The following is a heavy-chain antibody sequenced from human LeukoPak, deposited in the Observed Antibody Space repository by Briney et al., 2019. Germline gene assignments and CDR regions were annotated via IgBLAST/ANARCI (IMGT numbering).Heavy chain of an antibody. V-gene: IGHV3-48*03. Sequence: GGSLRLSCAASGFTFSSYEMNWVRQAPGKGLEWVSYISSSGSTIYYADSVKGRFTISRDNPKNSLYLQMNSLRAEDTAVYYCARQLLWFGEFVGYFDYWGQEPWSPSPQ. J-gene: IGHJ4*01. CDR3: ARQLLWFGEFVGYFDY. CDR2: ISSSGSTI. D-gene: IGHD3-10*01. CDR1: GFTFSSYE.